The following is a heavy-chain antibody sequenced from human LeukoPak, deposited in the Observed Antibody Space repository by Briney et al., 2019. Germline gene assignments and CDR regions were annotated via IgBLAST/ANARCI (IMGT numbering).Heavy chain of an antibody. CDR2: IYYSGST. D-gene: IGHD2-15*01. V-gene: IGHV4-59*08. CDR1: GGSISSYY. Sequence: SETLSLTCTVSGGSISSYYWSWIRQPPGKGLEWIGYIYYSGSTNYNPSLKSRVTISVDTSKNQFSLKLSSVTAADTAVYYCARHLDIVVVVAAPDAFDIWGQGTMVTVSS. J-gene: IGHJ3*02. CDR3: ARHLDIVVVVAAPDAFDI.